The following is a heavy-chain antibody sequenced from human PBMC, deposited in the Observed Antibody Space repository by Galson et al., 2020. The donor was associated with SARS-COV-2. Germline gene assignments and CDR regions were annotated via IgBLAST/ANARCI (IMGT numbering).Heavy chain of an antibody. V-gene: IGHV3-30*18. CDR3: AKDNVILGQWLVDI. Sequence: GGSLRLSCAASGFTFSSFGMHWVRQRPGKGLEWVAVISYDGSYKYYADSVKGRFTISRDNSKNTVYLQMNSLRADDTAVYYCAKDNVILGQWLVDIWGQGTMVTVSS. D-gene: IGHD6-19*01. CDR1: GFTFSSFG. J-gene: IGHJ3*02. CDR2: ISYDGSYK.